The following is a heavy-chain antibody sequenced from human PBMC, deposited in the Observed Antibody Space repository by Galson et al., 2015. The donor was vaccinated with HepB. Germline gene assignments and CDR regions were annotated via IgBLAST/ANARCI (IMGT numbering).Heavy chain of an antibody. CDR3: ARGSTMIVEDWYFDL. CDR2: INPSGGST. D-gene: IGHD3-22*01. V-gene: IGHV1-46*04. J-gene: IGHJ2*01. Sequence: SVKVSCKASGYTFTSYYMHWVRQAPGQGLEWIGIINPSGGSTSYAQKLQGRVTMTRDTSTSTVYMELSSLRSEDTAVYYCARGSTMIVEDWYFDLWGRGTLVTVSS. CDR1: GYTFTSYY.